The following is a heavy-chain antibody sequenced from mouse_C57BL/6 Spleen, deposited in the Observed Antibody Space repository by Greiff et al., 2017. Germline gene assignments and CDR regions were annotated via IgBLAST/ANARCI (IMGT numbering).Heavy chain of an antibody. CDR2: IDPSDSYT. CDR3: ARGAAQAYYAMDY. CDR1: GYTFTSYW. J-gene: IGHJ4*01. Sequence: VQLQQPGAELVMPGASVKLSCKASGYTFTSYWMHWVKQRPGQGLEWIGEIDPSDSYTNYNQKFKGKATLTVDKSSSTAYMQRSSLTSEDSAVYCCARGAAQAYYAMDYWGQGTSVTVSS. V-gene: IGHV1-69*01. D-gene: IGHD3-2*02.